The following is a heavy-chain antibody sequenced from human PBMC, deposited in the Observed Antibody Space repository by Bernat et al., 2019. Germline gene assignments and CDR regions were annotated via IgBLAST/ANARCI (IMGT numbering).Heavy chain of an antibody. D-gene: IGHD3-22*01. CDR2: IYYSGST. CDR3: ARAPATMIVVDNCFDY. Sequence: QLQLQESGPGLVKPSETLSLTCTVSGGSISSSSYYWGWIRQPPGKGLEWIGRIYYSGSTYYNPSLKSRVTISVDTSKNQFSLKLSSVTAADTAVYYCARAPATMIVVDNCFDYWGQGTLVTVSS. CDR1: GGSISSSSYY. V-gene: IGHV4-39*01. J-gene: IGHJ4*02.